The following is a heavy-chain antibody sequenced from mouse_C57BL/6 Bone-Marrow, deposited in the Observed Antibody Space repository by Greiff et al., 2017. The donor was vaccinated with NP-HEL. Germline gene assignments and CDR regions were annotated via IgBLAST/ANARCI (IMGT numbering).Heavy chain of an antibody. D-gene: IGHD1-1*01. Sequence: VHLVESGAELVRPGTSVKMSCKASGYTFTNYWIGWAKQRPGHGLEWIGDIYPGGGYTNYNEKFKGKATLTADKSSSTAYMQFSSLTSEDSAIYYCARSPTYYYGSSYDYFDYWGQGTTLTVS. CDR1: GYTFTNYW. CDR3: ARSPTYYYGSSYDYFDY. J-gene: IGHJ2*01. CDR2: IYPGGGYT. V-gene: IGHV1-63*01.